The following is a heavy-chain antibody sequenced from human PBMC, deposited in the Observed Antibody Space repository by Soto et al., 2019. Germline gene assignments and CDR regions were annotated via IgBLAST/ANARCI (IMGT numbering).Heavy chain of an antibody. Sequence: EVQLVESGGGLVQPGGSLRLSCAASGFTFSSYSMNWVRQAPGKVREWVSYISSSSSTIYYADSVKGRFTISRDNAKNSIYLQMISLRAEETAVYYCARGGFHGDYAEPYYYYYMDVWGKGTTVTVSS. CDR3: ARGGFHGDYAEPYYYYYMDV. J-gene: IGHJ6*03. V-gene: IGHV3-48*01. CDR1: GFTFSSYS. CDR2: ISSSSSTI. D-gene: IGHD4-17*01.